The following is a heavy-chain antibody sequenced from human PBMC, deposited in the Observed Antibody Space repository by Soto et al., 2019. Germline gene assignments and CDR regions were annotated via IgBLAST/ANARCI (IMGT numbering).Heavy chain of an antibody. V-gene: IGHV4-61*01. Sequence: LCLPSTVSGGSPSPIGNHVCSWFRLPPGKGLEWIGYISDIAYTSYNPSLKGRVSISVDTSKNQFSLTLTSVTAADTAVYYCARQGFGVLHGLVDVWGQGTTV. CDR3: ARQGFGVLHGLVDV. CDR1: GGSPSPIGNHV. J-gene: IGHJ6*02. D-gene: IGHD3-10*01. CDR2: ISDIAYT.